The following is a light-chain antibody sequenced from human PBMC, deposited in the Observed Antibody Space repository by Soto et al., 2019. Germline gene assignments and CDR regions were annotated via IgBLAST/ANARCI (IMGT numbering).Light chain of an antibody. Sequence: DIQMTKCPSSLSASVGDRDTITCRASQSISSYLNWYQQKPGKAPKLLIYAASSLQSGVPSRFSGSGSGTDFTLTISSLQPEDFATYYCQQSYSTLWTFGQGTKV. CDR3: QQSYSTLWT. CDR1: QSISSY. CDR2: AAS. J-gene: IGKJ1*01. V-gene: IGKV1-39*01.